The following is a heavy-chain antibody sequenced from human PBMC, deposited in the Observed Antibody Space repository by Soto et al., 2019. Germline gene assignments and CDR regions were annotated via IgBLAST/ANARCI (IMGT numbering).Heavy chain of an antibody. V-gene: IGHV1-2*02. CDR1: GFSFTGYY. D-gene: IGHD3-16*01. CDR2: INAHSGGT. Sequence: ASVQVSCKASGFSFTGYYIHWLRQAPGQGLEWMGWINAHSGGTEYAQKFQGRVTLTRDTSIATAYLTLTSLPSDDTALYYCAKDLTRQPAYWLDPWGQGTQVTVSS. CDR3: AKDLTRQPAYWLDP. J-gene: IGHJ5*02.